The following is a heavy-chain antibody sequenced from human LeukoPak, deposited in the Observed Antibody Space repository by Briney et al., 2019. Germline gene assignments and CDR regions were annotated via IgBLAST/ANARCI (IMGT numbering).Heavy chain of an antibody. D-gene: IGHD3-22*01. V-gene: IGHV3-33*08. Sequence: GGSLRLSCAASGFTFSSYAMSWVRQAPGKGREGVAVILSDGSKEFYTDSVKGRFTISRDNSKNTLYLQMNRLRAEDTAVYYCVRDDDRPDNGLDYWGQGTLVTVSS. CDR3: VRDDDRPDNGLDY. J-gene: IGHJ4*02. CDR2: ILSDGSKE. CDR1: GFTFSSYA.